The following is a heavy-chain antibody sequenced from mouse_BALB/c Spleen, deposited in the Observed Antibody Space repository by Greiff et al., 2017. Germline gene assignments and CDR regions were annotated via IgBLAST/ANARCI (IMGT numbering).Heavy chain of an antibody. CDR2: IWSGGST. CDR3: ARKITTVVGNAMDY. D-gene: IGHD1-1*01. CDR1: GFSLTSYG. Sequence: QVQLKESGPGLVQPSQSLSITCTVSGFSLTSYGVHWVRQSPGKGLEWLGVIWSGGSTDYNAAFISRLSISKDNSKSQVFFKMNSLQANDTAIYYCARKITTVVGNAMDYWGQGTSVTVSS. V-gene: IGHV2-2*02. J-gene: IGHJ4*01.